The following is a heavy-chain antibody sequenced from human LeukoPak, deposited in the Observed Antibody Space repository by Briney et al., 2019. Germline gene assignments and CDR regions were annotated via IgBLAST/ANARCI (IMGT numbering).Heavy chain of an antibody. D-gene: IGHD6-13*01. Sequence: ASVKVSCKASGYNFISSGVTWVRQAPGQGLEWMGWISPYNGNTNFAQKLQGRVTMTTDTSTSTAYMELRSLRSDDTAVYYCARDLRNSRLSSGRGYSGGYWGQGTLVTVSS. CDR2: ISPYNGNT. CDR3: ARDLRNSRLSSGRGYSGGY. V-gene: IGHV1-18*04. J-gene: IGHJ4*02. CDR1: GYNFISSG.